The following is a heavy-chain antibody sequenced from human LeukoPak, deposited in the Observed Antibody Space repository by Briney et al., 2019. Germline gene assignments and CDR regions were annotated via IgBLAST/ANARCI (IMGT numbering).Heavy chain of an antibody. CDR3: AKNGGSQCYSHLDS. CDR1: GFTFSSYA. V-gene: IGHV3-23*01. J-gene: IGHJ4*02. Sequence: GGSLRLSCAASGFTFSSYAMTWVRQAPGKGLEWVSGTSGSGGSTYYAGSVKGRFTISRDNSKNTLYLQMNSLRVEDTAVYYCAKNGGSQCYSHLDSWGQGTLVTVSS. CDR2: TSGSGGST. D-gene: IGHD2-15*01.